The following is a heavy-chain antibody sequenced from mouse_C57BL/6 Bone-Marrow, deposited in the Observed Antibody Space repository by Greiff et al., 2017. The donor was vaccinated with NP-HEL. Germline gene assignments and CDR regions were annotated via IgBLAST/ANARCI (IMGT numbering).Heavy chain of an antibody. CDR1: GFTFSDYG. D-gene: IGHD2-5*01. V-gene: IGHV5-15*01. CDR2: ISNLAYSI. CDR3: ARPAYYSNSYAMDY. Sequence: EVQRVESGGGLVQPGGSLKLSCAASGFTFSDYGMAWVRQAPRKGPEWVAFISNLAYSIYYADTVTGRFTISRENAKNTLYLEMSSLRSEDTAMYYCARPAYYSNSYAMDYWGQGTSVTVSS. J-gene: IGHJ4*01.